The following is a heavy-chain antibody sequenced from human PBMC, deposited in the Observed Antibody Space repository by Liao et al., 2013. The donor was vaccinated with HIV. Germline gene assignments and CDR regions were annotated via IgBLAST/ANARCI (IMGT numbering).Heavy chain of an antibody. CDR3: ARDGGEGGSYWGHDAFDI. V-gene: IGHV4-34*01. CDR2: INHSGST. Sequence: QVQLQQWGAGLLKPSETLSLTCAVYGGSFSGYYWSWIRQPPGKGLEWIGEINHSGSTNYNPSLKSRVTISVDTSKNQFSLKLSSVTAADTAVYYCARDGGEGGSYWGHDAFDIWGQGTMVTVSS. D-gene: IGHD1-26*01. J-gene: IGHJ3*02. CDR1: GGSFSGYY.